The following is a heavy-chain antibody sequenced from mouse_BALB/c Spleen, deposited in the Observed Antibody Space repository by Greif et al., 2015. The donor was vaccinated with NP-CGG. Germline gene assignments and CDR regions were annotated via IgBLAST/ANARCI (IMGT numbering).Heavy chain of an antibody. D-gene: IGHD1-2*01. CDR3: ARKFITTATFDY. J-gene: IGHJ2*01. CDR2: INPYNDGT. Sequence: LQESGPELVKPGASVKMSCKASGYTFTSYVMHWVKQRPGQGLEWTGYINPYNDGTKYNEKFKGKATLTSDKSSSTAYMELSSLTSEDSAVYYCARKFITTATFDYWGQGTTLTVSS. CDR1: GYTFTSYV. V-gene: IGHV1-14*01.